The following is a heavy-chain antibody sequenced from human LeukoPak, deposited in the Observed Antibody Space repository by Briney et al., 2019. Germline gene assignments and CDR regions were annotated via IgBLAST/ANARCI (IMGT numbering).Heavy chain of an antibody. Sequence: SETLSLTCTVSGDSISTYYWSWIPQPPGKGLEWIGYIYYSGSTNYNPSLQSRVTISVDTSKNQFSLNVTSVTAADTAVYYCARGWGSGTYSPYYYGMDVWGQGTTVTVSS. V-gene: IGHV4-59*12. CDR1: GDSISTYY. D-gene: IGHD3-10*01. CDR3: ARGWGSGTYSPYYYGMDV. CDR2: IYYSGST. J-gene: IGHJ6*02.